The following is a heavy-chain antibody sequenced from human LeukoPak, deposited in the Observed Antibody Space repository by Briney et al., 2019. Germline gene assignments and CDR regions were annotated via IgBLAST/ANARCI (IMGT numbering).Heavy chain of an antibody. CDR1: SGSINSGDSY. Sequence: PSQTLSLTCTVSSGSINSGDSYWGWIRQPPGKSLEWIGYISYSGSPYYNPSLRGRVAMSRDTSKNQFSLKLDSVTAADTAVYYCARVPYGSGTYNFDYWGQGILATVSS. J-gene: IGHJ4*02. D-gene: IGHD3-10*01. V-gene: IGHV4-30-4*01. CDR3: ARVPYGSGTYNFDY. CDR2: ISYSGSP.